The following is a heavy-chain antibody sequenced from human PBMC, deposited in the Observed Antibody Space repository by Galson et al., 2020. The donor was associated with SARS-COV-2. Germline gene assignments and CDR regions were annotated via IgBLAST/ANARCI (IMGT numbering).Heavy chain of an antibody. D-gene: IGHD3-22*01. Sequence: GGSLRLSCAASGFTFSSYAMSWVRQAPGKGLEWVSAISGSGGGTYYADSVKGRLTISRDNSQTTLYLQMNSLRAEDTAVYYCAKSLVVISWGGDYYFDYWGHGTLVTVSS. CDR1: GFTFSSYA. CDR3: AKSLVVISWGGDYYFDY. V-gene: IGHV3-23*01. CDR2: ISGSGGGT. J-gene: IGHJ4*01.